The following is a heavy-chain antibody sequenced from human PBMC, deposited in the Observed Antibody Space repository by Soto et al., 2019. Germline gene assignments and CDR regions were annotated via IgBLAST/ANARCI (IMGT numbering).Heavy chain of an antibody. J-gene: IGHJ4*02. Sequence: PGGSLRLSCAASGFTFRDYYMSWIRQAPGKGLEWVSYISSSGSTIYYADSVKGRFTISRDNSKNTLYLQMNGLRLDDTAVYYCVTAVRTRLHNWGPGTLVTVSS. CDR1: GFTFRDYY. CDR3: VTAVRTRLHN. V-gene: IGHV3-11*01. CDR2: ISSSGSTI. D-gene: IGHD3-10*01.